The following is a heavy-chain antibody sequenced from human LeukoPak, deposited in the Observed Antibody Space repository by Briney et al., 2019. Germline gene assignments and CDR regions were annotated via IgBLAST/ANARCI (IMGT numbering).Heavy chain of an antibody. D-gene: IGHD4-17*01. Sequence: PGGSLRLSCAASGFSFSSYAMSWVRQAPGKGLEWVSAISGSGGFTYYADSVKGRFTISRDNSKNTMYLQMNSLRAEDTAVYYCVKVQDYGFSYYFDYWGQGTLVTVSS. V-gene: IGHV3-23*01. CDR1: GFSFSSYA. CDR2: ISGSGGFT. J-gene: IGHJ4*02. CDR3: VKVQDYGFSYYFDY.